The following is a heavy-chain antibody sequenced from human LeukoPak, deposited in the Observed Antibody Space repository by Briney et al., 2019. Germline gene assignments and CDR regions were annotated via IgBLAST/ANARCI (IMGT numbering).Heavy chain of an antibody. Sequence: GGSLRLSCAASGFTFSSYAMSWVRQAPGKGLEWVSAISGSGGSTYYADSVKGRFTISRDNSKNTLYLQMNSLRAEDTAVYYCARDPIVVVPAAADRQYYYYGMDVWGKGTTVTVSS. D-gene: IGHD2-2*01. V-gene: IGHV3-23*01. J-gene: IGHJ6*04. CDR3: ARDPIVVVPAAADRQYYYYGMDV. CDR2: ISGSGGST. CDR1: GFTFSSYA.